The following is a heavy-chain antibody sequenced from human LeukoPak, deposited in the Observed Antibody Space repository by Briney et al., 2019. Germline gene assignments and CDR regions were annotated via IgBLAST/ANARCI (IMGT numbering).Heavy chain of an antibody. D-gene: IGHD3-22*01. V-gene: IGHV3-30*04. CDR3: ARGYYYDSSGYPGDY. CDR2: ISFDGSDK. CDR1: GFTFSSYA. J-gene: IGHJ4*02. Sequence: GGSLRLSCAASGFTFSSYAMHWVRQAPGKGLEWVALISFDGSDKYYADSVKGRFTISRDNSKNTLYLQMNSLRAEDTAVYYCARGYYYDSSGYPGDYWGQGTLVTVSS.